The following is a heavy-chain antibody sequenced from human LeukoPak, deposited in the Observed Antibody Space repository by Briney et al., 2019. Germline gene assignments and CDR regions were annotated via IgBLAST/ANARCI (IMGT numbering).Heavy chain of an antibody. D-gene: IGHD6-13*01. CDR1: GGSISSYY. CDR2: IYYSGGT. V-gene: IGHV4-59*08. CDR3: ASRLGYSSSWYYGMDV. J-gene: IGHJ6*02. Sequence: SETLSLTCTVSGGSISSYYWSWIRQPPGKGLEWSGYIYYSGGTNYNPSLKSRVTISTDTSKNQFSLNLTSVTAADTAVYYCASRLGYSSSWYYGMDVWGLGTTVTVSS.